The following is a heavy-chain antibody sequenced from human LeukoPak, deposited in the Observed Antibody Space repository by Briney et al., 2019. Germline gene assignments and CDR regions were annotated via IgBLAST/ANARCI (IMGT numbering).Heavy chain of an antibody. CDR3: ARLNYRPIIKFFDY. CDR2: MNPNSGNT. D-gene: IGHD5-24*01. CDR1: GYTFTSYD. V-gene: IGHV1-8*01. J-gene: IGHJ4*02. Sequence: ASVKVSCKASGYTFTSYDINWVRQATGQGLEWMGWMNPNSGNTGYAQKFQGRVTITADKSTSTGYMELRGLRSDDTAVYYCARLNYRPIIKFFDYWGQGTLVTVSS.